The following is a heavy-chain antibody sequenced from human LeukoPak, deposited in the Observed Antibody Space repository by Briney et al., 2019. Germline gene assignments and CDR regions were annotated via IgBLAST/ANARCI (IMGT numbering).Heavy chain of an antibody. J-gene: IGHJ4*02. D-gene: IGHD3-10*01. CDR3: ARRGNNYFDF. Sequence: GASLKISCKGSGYCFTNYWIDWVRQMPGEGLGGMGIIYPGDSDTTYNPSFQGQLTISADKSINTAYLQWSSLKASDTAIYYCARRGNNYFDFWGQGTLVTVSS. V-gene: IGHV5-51*01. CDR1: GYCFTNYW. CDR2: IYPGDSDT.